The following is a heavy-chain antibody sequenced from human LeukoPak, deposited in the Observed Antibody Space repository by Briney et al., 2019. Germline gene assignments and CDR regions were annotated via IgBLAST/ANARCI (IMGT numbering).Heavy chain of an antibody. CDR2: IYTSGST. CDR1: GGSISSYY. J-gene: IGHJ4*02. CDR3: ARGDYYDSSLDY. V-gene: IGHV4-4*07. Sequence: SENLSLNCTVSGGSISSYYWSWIRQPAGKGLEWIGRIYTSGSTNYNPSLKSRVTMSVDTSTSQFSLKLSSVTAADTAVYYCARGDYYDSSLDYWGQGTLVTVSS. D-gene: IGHD3-22*01.